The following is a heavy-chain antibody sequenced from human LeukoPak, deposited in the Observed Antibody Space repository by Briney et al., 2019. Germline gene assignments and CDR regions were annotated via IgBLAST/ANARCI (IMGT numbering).Heavy chain of an antibody. D-gene: IGHD2-21*02. Sequence: SETLCLTCAVYGGSFSGYYWTWVRQPPGKGLEWIGEINHSGSTNYNPSLKSRVTISVDTSKNHFSLKLSSVTAADTAVYYCARGHPLLDYWGQGTLVTVSS. CDR1: GGSFSGYY. CDR3: ARGHPLLDY. V-gene: IGHV4-34*01. J-gene: IGHJ4*02. CDR2: INHSGST.